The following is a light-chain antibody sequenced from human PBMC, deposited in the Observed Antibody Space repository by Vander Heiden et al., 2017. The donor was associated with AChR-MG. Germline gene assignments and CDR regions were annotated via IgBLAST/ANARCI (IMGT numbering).Light chain of an antibody. Sequence: DIQMTQSSSTLSASLGDRVSITCRASQSVDKLLYWYQQKPGKAPNLLIYKTSNLESGVPSRFSGSGSVTEFTLTISSLQPDEFATYYCQQYHAYPKTFGQGTKVEIK. CDR2: KTS. CDR1: QSVDKL. CDR3: QQYHAYPKT. J-gene: IGKJ1*01. V-gene: IGKV1-5*03.